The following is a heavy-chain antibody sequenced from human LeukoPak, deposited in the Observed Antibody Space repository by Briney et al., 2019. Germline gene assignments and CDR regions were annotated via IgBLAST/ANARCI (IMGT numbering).Heavy chain of an antibody. Sequence: SETLSLTCTVSGGSISTYYWSWIRQPPGKGLGWIGYIYHSGITNYNPSLKSRVTISVDTSKSQFSLKLSSVTAADTAMYYCARFVYGSGSYSMRGPFDYWGQGTLITVSS. CDR2: IYHSGIT. V-gene: IGHV4-59*08. CDR3: ARFVYGSGSYSMRGPFDY. D-gene: IGHD3-10*01. J-gene: IGHJ4*02. CDR1: GGSISTYY.